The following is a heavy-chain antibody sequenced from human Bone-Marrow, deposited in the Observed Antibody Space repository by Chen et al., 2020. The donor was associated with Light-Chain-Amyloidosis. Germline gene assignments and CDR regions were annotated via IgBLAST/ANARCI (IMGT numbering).Heavy chain of an antibody. CDR1: EYTFTGYY. J-gene: IGHJ4*02. CDR3: ARNIAVAGRFDY. V-gene: IGHV1-2*02. D-gene: IGHD6-19*01. CDR2: INPSSVGT. Sequence: QVQLVQSGGEVKKPGASVKVSCRASEYTFTGYYMHWVRQAPGQGLEWMGWINPSSVGTKYAQKFQGRVTMTRDPSISTAYMELSGLRSDDTAVYYCARNIAVAGRFDYWGQGTLVTVSS.